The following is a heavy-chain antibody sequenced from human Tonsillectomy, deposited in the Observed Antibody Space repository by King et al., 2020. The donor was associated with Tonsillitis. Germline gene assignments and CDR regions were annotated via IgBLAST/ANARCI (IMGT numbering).Heavy chain of an antibody. D-gene: IGHD6-19*01. V-gene: IGHV3-30*18. CDR1: GFTFSSYG. CDR3: AKGHSSGWFYFDS. J-gene: IGHJ4*02. Sequence: VQLVESGGGVVQPGRSLRLSCAASGFTFSSYGMHWVRQAPGKGLEWVAVISYDGNNKYNAGSVKGRFTISRDNSKNTLYLQMNSLRGEDTAVYYRAKGHSSGWFYFDSWGQGTLVTVSS. CDR2: ISYDGNNK.